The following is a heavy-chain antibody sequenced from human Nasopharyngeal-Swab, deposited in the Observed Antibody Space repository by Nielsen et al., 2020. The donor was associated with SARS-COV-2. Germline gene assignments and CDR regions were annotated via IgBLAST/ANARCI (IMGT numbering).Heavy chain of an antibody. Sequence: GESLKISCKGSGYSFSRHWIGWVRQMPGKGLEWMGIIYPGDPDTRYSPAFQGQVIISVDKSISTAYLQWSSLKASDTAIYYCARHEERTSGYFYNYGMDVWGQGTTVTVSS. D-gene: IGHD1/OR15-1a*01. CDR1: GYSFSRHW. V-gene: IGHV5-51*01. CDR2: IYPGDPDT. CDR3: ARHEERTSGYFYNYGMDV. J-gene: IGHJ6*02.